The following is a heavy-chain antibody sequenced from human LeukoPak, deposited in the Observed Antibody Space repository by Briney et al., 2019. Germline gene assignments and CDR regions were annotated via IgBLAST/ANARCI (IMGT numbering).Heavy chain of an antibody. V-gene: IGHV4-59*01. J-gene: IGHJ4*02. Sequence: PSETLSLTCTVSGGSISSYYWSWLRQPPGKGLEWIGYIYYSGSTNYNPSLKSRVTISVDTSKNQFSLKLSSVTAADTAVYYCARADLGLRFLEWSFDYWGQGTLVTVSS. CDR3: ARADLGLRFLEWSFDY. D-gene: IGHD3-3*01. CDR1: GGSISSYY. CDR2: IYYSGST.